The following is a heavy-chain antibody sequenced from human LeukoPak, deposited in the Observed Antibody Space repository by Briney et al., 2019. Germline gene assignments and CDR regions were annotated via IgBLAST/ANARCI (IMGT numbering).Heavy chain of an antibody. CDR3: ARGQYDYVWGSYRSDY. Sequence: KSSETLSLTCAVYGGSFSGYYWSWIRQPPGKGLEWIGEINHSGSTNYNPSLKSRVTISVDTSKDQFSLKLSSVTAADTAVYYCARGQYDYVWGSYRSDYWGQGTPVTVSS. CDR2: INHSGST. V-gene: IGHV4-34*01. J-gene: IGHJ4*02. CDR1: GGSFSGYY. D-gene: IGHD3-16*02.